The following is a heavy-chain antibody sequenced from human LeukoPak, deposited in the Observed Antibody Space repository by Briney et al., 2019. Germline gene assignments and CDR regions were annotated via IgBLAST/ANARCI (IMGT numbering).Heavy chain of an antibody. CDR2: ISSSGSTV. V-gene: IGHV3-48*03. J-gene: IGHJ4*02. Sequence: GGSLRLSCVASGFTFSSYEMNWVRQAPRKGLEWVSHISSSGSTVYYADSVKGRFTISRNNAKNSLYLQMNSLRAEDTAVYYCARRYCSSTSCLLDYWGQGTLVTVSS. D-gene: IGHD2-2*01. CDR3: ARRYCSSTSCLLDY. CDR1: GFTFSSYE.